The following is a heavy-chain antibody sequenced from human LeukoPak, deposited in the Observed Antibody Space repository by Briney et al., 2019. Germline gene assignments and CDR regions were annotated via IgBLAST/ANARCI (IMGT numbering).Heavy chain of an antibody. V-gene: IGHV1-8*01. CDR1: GYTFTSYD. D-gene: IGHD1-14*01. Sequence: ASVKVSCKASGYTFTSYDINWVRQATGQGLEWMGWMNPNSGNTGYAQKFQGRVTVTRNTSISTAYMELSSLRSEDTAVYYCARVVRTYYYYYGMDVWGQGTTVTVSS. CDR2: MNPNSGNT. CDR3: ARVVRTYYYYYGMDV. J-gene: IGHJ6*02.